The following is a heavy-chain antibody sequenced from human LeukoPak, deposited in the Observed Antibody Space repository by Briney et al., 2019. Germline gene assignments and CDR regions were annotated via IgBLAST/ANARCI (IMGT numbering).Heavy chain of an antibody. CDR2: IYFSGST. Sequence: SETLSLTCTVSGXSISSFYGSWIRQPPGKGLEWIGYIYFSGSTKYNPSLNSRVTISVDTSKKQFSLKLTSVTAADTAVYYCARKRKGAYDFDYWGQGTLVTVSS. D-gene: IGHD3-16*01. CDR3: ARKRKGAYDFDY. CDR1: GXSISSFY. V-gene: IGHV4-59*12. J-gene: IGHJ4*02.